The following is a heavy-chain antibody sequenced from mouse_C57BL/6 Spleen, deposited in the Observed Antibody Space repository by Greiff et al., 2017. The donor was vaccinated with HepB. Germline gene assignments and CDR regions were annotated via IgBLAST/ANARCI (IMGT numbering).Heavy chain of an antibody. CDR2: IWSGGST. D-gene: IGHD2-4*01. CDR3: ARGYYEYDRYYYAMDY. V-gene: IGHV2-2*01. CDR1: GFSLTSYG. Sequence: VQLKQSGPGLVQPSQSLSITCPVSGFSLTSYGVHWVRQSPGKGLEWLGVIWSGGSTDYTAAFISRLSIRKDNSKSQVFFKMNSLQADDTAIYYCARGYYEYDRYYYAMDYWGQGTSVTVAS. J-gene: IGHJ4*01.